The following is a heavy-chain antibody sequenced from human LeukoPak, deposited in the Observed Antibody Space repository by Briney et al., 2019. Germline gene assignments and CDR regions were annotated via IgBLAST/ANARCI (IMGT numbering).Heavy chain of an antibody. J-gene: IGHJ3*02. Sequence: GGSLRLSCTVSGFTFSNYAMHWVRQAPGKGLEWVANIKQDGSEKYYVDSVKGRFTISRDNAKNSLYLQMNSLRVEDTAVYYCASGNWNDRAFDIWGQGTMVIVSS. CDR2: IKQDGSEK. CDR3: ASGNWNDRAFDI. D-gene: IGHD1-20*01. V-gene: IGHV3-7*01. CDR1: GFTFSNYA.